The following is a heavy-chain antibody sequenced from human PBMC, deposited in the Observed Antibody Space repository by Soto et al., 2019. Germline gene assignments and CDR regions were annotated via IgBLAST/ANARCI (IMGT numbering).Heavy chain of an antibody. CDR2: ISYDGGIK. Sequence: GGSLRLSCAASGFTFSSYGMHWVRQAPGKGLEWVTLISYDGGIKYYADSVKGRFSISRDNSRNTLYLQMNSLRPEDAAVYYCVKSLGFCSSSSCSRDYYYYYGMDVWGQGTTVTVSS. CDR3: VKSLGFCSSSSCSRDYYYYYGMDV. D-gene: IGHD2-2*01. V-gene: IGHV3-30*18. J-gene: IGHJ6*02. CDR1: GFTFSSYG.